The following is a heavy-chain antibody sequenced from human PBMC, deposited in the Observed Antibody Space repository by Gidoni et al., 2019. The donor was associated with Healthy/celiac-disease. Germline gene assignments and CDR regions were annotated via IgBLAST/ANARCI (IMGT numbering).Heavy chain of an antibody. V-gene: IGHV3-48*01. J-gene: IGHJ4*02. CDR2: ISSSSSTI. CDR1: GFTFSTYS. D-gene: IGHD3-22*01. Sequence: EVQLVEAGVSLVQPGWSLSLSYPASGFTFSTYSMNWVRQAPGKGLEWVSYISSSSSTIYDAVSVKGRFTISRDNAKNSLYLQMNSLRAEDTAVYYCARVGYYYDSSGSLWVYYFDYWGQGTLVTVSS. CDR3: ARVGYYYDSSGSLWVYYFDY.